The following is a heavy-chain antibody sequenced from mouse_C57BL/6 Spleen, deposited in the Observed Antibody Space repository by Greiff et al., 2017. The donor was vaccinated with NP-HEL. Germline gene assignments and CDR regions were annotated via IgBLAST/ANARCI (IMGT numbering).Heavy chain of an antibody. CDR3: ASNYGSSWGSWFAY. Sequence: QVHVKQSGAELARPGASVKLSCKASGYTFTSYGISWVKQRTGQGLEWIGEIYPRSGNTYYNEKFKGKATLTADKSSSTAYMELRSLTSEDSAVYFCASNYGSSWGSWFAYWGQGTLVTVSA. D-gene: IGHD1-1*01. J-gene: IGHJ3*01. CDR1: GYTFTSYG. CDR2: IYPRSGNT. V-gene: IGHV1-81*01.